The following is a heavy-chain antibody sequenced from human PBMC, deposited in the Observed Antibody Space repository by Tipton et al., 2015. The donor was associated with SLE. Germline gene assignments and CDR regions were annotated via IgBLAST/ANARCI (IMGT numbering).Heavy chain of an antibody. CDR2: IKQDGSER. D-gene: IGHD3-10*01. J-gene: IGHJ4*02. V-gene: IGHV3-7*01. CDR3: ARPSTTVVPDY. CDR1: GFTFSNYA. Sequence: SLRLSCAASGFTFSNYAMNWVRQAPGKGLEWVANIKQDGSERYYADSVEGRFAISRDNAKNSLYLQMNSLRAEDTAVYYCARPSTTVVPDYWGRGTLVTVSS.